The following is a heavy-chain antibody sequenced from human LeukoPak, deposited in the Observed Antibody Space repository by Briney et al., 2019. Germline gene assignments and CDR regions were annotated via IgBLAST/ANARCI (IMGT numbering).Heavy chain of an antibody. D-gene: IGHD2-2*02. CDR2: MNHGGTT. V-gene: IGHV4-34*01. CDR1: GGSFSGYY. J-gene: IGHJ6*02. Sequence: SETLSLTCAVYGGSFSGYYWSWIRQPPGKGLEWIGEMNHGGTTNYNPALKSRVTISVDTSKNQFSLKLSSVTAADTAVYYCASLSESSCNKWPCYYYGMDVWGQGTTVTVSS. CDR3: ASLSESSCNKWPCYYYGMDV.